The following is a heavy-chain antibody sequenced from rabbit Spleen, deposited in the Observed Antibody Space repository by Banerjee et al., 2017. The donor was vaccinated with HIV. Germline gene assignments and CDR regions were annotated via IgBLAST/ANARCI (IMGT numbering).Heavy chain of an antibody. D-gene: IGHD5-1*01. CDR1: GSTLTKYY. CDR2: IGNYSGSI. Sequence: QEQLVESGGGLVQPEGSLTLTCTASGSTLTKYYIFWVLRPPGKWLEWIECIGNYSGSISYATWAIGRFTISKSSSPTVTLQMTGLAAADTASSFCARATYLDYFELWGQGTLVTVS. V-gene: IGHV1S45*01. CDR3: ARATYLDYFEL. J-gene: IGHJ4*01.